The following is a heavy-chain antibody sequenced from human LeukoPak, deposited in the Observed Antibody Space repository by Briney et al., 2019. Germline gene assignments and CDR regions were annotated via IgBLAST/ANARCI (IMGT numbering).Heavy chain of an antibody. J-gene: IGHJ4*02. Sequence: EGSLRLSCAASGFTVSSNYMSWVRQAPGKGLEWVSVIYSGGSTYYADSVKGRFTISRDNSKNTLYLQMNSLRAEDTAVYYCAREVPAGGFDYWGQGTLVTVSS. CDR3: AREVPAGGFDY. CDR1: GFTVSSNY. V-gene: IGHV3-53*01. D-gene: IGHD4-23*01. CDR2: IYSGGST.